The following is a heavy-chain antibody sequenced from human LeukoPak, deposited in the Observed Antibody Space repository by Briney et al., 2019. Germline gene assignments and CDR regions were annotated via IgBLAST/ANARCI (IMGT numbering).Heavy chain of an antibody. CDR2: IYRSGST. CDR3: ARGSYYGRYDY. CDR1: GGSISSGGYS. V-gene: IGHV4-30-2*01. Sequence: SETLSLTCAVSGGSISSGGYSWSWIRQPPGKGLEWIGYIYRSGSTYYNPSLKSRVTISVDRSKNQFSLKLSSVTAADTAVYYCARGSYYGRYDYWGQGTLVTVSS. D-gene: IGHD3-10*01. J-gene: IGHJ4*02.